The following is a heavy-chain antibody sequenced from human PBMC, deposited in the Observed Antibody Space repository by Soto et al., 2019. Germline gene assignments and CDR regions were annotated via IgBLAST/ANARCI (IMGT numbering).Heavy chain of an antibody. V-gene: IGHV3-30*18. D-gene: IGHD3-16*01. CDR1: GFTFSSYG. CDR3: AKGEMATHPTNAFDI. J-gene: IGHJ3*02. Sequence: GGSLRLSCAASGFTFSSYGMHWVRQAPGKGLEWVAVISYDGSNKYYADSVKGRFTISRDNSKNTLYLQMNSLRAEDTAVYYCAKGEMATHPTNAFDIWGQGTMFTVSS. CDR2: ISYDGSNK.